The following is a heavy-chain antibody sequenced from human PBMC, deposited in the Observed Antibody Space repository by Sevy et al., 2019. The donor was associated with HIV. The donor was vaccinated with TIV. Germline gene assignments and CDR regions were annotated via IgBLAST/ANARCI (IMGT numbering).Heavy chain of an antibody. Sequence: GGSLRLSCAASGFTFSSYAMSWVRQAPGKGLEWVSAISGSGGSTYYADSVKGRFTISRDNSKNTLYLQMNSLRAEDRAVNYCANDGLAIQLWSSSVYYYYIDVWGQGTMVTVSS. CDR2: ISGSGGST. V-gene: IGHV3-23*01. J-gene: IGHJ6*03. CDR1: GFTFSSYA. D-gene: IGHD5-18*01. CDR3: ANDGLAIQLWSSSVYYYYIDV.